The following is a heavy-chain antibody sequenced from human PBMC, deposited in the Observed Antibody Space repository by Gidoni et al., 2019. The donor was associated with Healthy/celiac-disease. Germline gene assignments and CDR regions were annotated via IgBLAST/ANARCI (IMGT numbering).Heavy chain of an antibody. Sequence: QVQLQESGPGLAKPSETLSLTCTVSGGSISSYYWSWIRQPPGKGLEWIGYIYYSGSTNYNPSLKSRFTISVDTSKNQFSLKLSSVTAADTAVYYCARDRDSSGYYYYYWGQGTLVTVSS. D-gene: IGHD3-22*01. CDR2: IYYSGST. CDR1: GGSISSYY. J-gene: IGHJ4*02. CDR3: ARDRDSSGYYYYY. V-gene: IGHV4-59*01.